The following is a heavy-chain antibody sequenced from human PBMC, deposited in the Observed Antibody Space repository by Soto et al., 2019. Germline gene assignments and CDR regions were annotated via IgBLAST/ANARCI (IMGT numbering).Heavy chain of an antibody. V-gene: IGHV1-2*02. D-gene: IGHD6-19*01. CDR1: GYTFSGYY. J-gene: IGHJ4*02. CDR2: INPNSGDT. Sequence: ASVKVSCKASGYTFSGYYMHWLRQAPGQGLEWMGWINPNSGDTNYAQKFQGRLTMTWDTSISTFYMELSSLKSDDTAVNYCARDPLGGLDFDYWGQGTLVTVSS. CDR3: ARDPLGGLDFDY.